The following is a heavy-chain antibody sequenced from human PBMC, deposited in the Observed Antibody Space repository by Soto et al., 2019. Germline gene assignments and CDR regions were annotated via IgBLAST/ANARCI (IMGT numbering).Heavy chain of an antibody. CDR3: ARGITLPTPLDY. CDR1: GYTVTSYA. V-gene: IGHV1-3*01. J-gene: IGHJ4*02. CDR2: INAGNGNT. Sequence: QVQLVQSAAEAKKPGASVKVSFRASGYTVTSYAMHWVRQAPGQRLEWMGWINAGNGNTKYSQKFQGRVTITRDTSASTAYMELSSLRSEDTAVYYCARGITLPTPLDYWGQGTLVTVSS. D-gene: IGHD1-20*01.